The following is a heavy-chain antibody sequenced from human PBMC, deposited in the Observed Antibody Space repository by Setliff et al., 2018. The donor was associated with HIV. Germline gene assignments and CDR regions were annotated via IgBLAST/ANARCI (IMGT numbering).Heavy chain of an antibody. Sequence: ASVKVSCKASGYTFNNYHIFWVRQAPGQGLEWMGWINPDSDATNYAQKFQGRVTMTRDTSIATVYMELSSLRFDDTAVYFCARGFASGWDRADQFDPWGQGTLVTVSS. J-gene: IGHJ5*02. V-gene: IGHV1-2*02. CDR2: INPDSDAT. CDR3: ARGFASGWDRADQFDP. CDR1: GYTFNNYH. D-gene: IGHD6-25*01.